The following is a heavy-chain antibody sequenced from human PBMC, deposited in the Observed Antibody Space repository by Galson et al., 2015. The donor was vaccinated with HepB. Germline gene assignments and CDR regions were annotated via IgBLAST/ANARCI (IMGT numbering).Heavy chain of an antibody. CDR1: GFTFSSST. Sequence: SVKVFCKASGFTFSSSTMQWVRQARGQRLEWIGSIVVGRGNTNYAQKFQERVTITRDMSTSTAYMELSSLRSEDTAVYYCAADSYYDFWSTKGDYYGMDVWGQGTTVTVSS. CDR3: AADSYYDFWSTKGDYYGMDV. CDR2: IVVGRGNT. V-gene: IGHV1-58*02. J-gene: IGHJ6*02. D-gene: IGHD3-3*01.